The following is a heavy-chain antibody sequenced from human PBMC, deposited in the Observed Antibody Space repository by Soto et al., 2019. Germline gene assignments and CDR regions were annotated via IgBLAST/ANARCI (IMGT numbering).Heavy chain of an antibody. Sequence: SETLSLTCTVSGGSISSGGYYWSWIRQHPGKGLEWIGYIYYSGSTYYNPSLKSRVTISVDTSKNQFSLKLSSVTAADTAVYYCARAGYTHYYYYYMDVWGKGTTVTVSS. CDR2: IYYSGST. D-gene: IGHD6-13*01. V-gene: IGHV4-31*03. J-gene: IGHJ6*03. CDR3: ARAGYTHYYYYYMDV. CDR1: GGSISSGGYY.